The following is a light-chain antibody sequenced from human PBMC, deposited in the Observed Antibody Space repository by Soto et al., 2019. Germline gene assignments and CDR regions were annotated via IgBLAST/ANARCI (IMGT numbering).Light chain of an antibody. V-gene: IGLV1-40*01. J-gene: IGLJ2*01. Sequence: QSVLTQPPSVSGAPGQRVTISCTGSSSNIGAGYDEHWYQQLPGTAPKLLIYGNNNRPSGVPDRFSGSKSGTSASLAITGLQAEDEADYYCQSYDSSRLVFGGGTKVTVL. CDR2: GNN. CDR3: QSYDSSRLV. CDR1: SSNIGAGYD.